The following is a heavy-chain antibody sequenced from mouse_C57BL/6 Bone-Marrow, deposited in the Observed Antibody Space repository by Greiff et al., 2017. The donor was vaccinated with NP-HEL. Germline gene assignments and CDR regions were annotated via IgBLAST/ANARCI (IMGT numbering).Heavy chain of an antibody. J-gene: IGHJ1*03. CDR3: AGDYDGYWYFDV. CDR1: GFPITSGYY. CDR2: ITHSGET. V-gene: IGHV12-3*01. Sequence: VKLMESGPGLVKLSQSLFLTCSITGFPITSGYYWIWIRQSPGKPLEWMGYITHSGETFYNPSLQSLISITRETSKNQFFLQLNSVTTEDTAMYYCAGDYDGYWYFDVWGTGTTVTVSS. D-gene: IGHD2-3*01.